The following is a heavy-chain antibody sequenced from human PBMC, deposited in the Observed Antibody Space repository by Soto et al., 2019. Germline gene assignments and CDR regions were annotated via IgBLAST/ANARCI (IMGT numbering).Heavy chain of an antibody. J-gene: IGHJ5*02. CDR2: IYWDDTE. CDR3: AHEVYGSDNWYDP. V-gene: IGHV2-5*02. Sequence: QISLKESGPTLVQPTQTLTLTCTFSGFSLTSNGVGVGWIRQPPGKALEWLALIYWDDTERYSPSLKTRLTITKDTSKNQVVLTMTYMDPVDTATYYCAHEVYGSDNWYDPWGQGTLVTVSS. CDR1: GFSLTSNGVG. D-gene: IGHD3-10*01.